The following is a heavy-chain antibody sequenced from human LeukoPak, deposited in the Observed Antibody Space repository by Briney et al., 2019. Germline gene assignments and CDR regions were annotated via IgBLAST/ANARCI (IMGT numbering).Heavy chain of an antibody. CDR3: ARDKITGASTNDY. J-gene: IGHJ4*02. V-gene: IGHV4-34*01. CDR2: ISHGGTT. CDR1: GGSFSDYY. Sequence: SETLSLTCAVYGGSFSDYYWNWIRQPPGKGPEWIGDISHGGTTHYNPSLKSRLTISFDTSKNQFSLNLISVTAADTAVYYCARDKITGASTNDYWGQGTLVTVSS. D-gene: IGHD1-14*01.